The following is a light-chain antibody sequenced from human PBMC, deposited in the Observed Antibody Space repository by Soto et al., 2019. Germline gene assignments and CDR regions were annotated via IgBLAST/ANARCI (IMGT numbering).Light chain of an antibody. V-gene: IGLV2-23*01. Sequence: QSALTQPASVSGSPGQSITISCTGTSSDVGSYNLVSWYQQHPGKAPKLMIYEGSKRPSGVSNRFSGSKSGNTASLTISGLQDEDEAAYYCCSYAGSSTLYVFGTGTKVTVL. CDR1: SSDVGSYNL. CDR2: EGS. J-gene: IGLJ1*01. CDR3: CSYAGSSTLYV.